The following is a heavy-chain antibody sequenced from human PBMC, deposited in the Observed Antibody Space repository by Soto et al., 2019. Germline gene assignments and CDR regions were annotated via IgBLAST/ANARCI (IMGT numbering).Heavy chain of an antibody. J-gene: IGHJ4*02. Sequence: SETLSLTCAVSGESISSGYYWAWIRQPPGKWLEWIGYIHYSGTTSFFPSYNPSLRSRVTISEDTSKNQFSLKLLSVTTADTAVYFCAAGEASSRNLAPYYLDFWGQGTLVTVSS. CDR3: AAGEASSRNLAPYYLDF. V-gene: IGHV4-38-2*01. D-gene: IGHD6-13*01. CDR2: IHYSGTTSFFP. CDR1: GESISSGYY.